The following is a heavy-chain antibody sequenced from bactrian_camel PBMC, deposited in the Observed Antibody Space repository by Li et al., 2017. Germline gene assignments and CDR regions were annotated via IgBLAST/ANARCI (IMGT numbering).Heavy chain of an antibody. J-gene: IGHJ4*01. CDR1: GIHPSSAFC. D-gene: IGHD4*01. V-gene: IGHV3S40*01. Sequence: VQLVESGGGSVQAGGSLRLSCAGTGIHPSSAFCVGWFRQTPGQEREGVASIRPAGATTAYASSVRDRFVISLDTATDTVYLQMNSLRPEDTAMYYCAVQFLEASCARVHAIDDWGQGTQVTVS. CDR2: IRPAGATT. CDR3: AVQFLEASCARVHAIDD.